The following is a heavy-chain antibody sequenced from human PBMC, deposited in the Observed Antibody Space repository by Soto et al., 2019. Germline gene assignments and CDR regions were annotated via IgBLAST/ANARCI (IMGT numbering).Heavy chain of an antibody. CDR1: GYSFNSYW. CDR2: IYPSNSDT. D-gene: IGHD4-4*01. J-gene: IGHJ3*02. CDR3: ARDLAFVGNSETFDI. V-gene: IGHV5-51*03. Sequence: EVQVVQSGAEVKKPGESLKISCKVSGYSFNSYWIAWVRQRPGKGLEWMGIIYPSNSDTKYSPSFQGQVTISADESITTAYVPRSSMKAPDTAMYVCARDLAFVGNSETFDIWCQGTMVTVSS.